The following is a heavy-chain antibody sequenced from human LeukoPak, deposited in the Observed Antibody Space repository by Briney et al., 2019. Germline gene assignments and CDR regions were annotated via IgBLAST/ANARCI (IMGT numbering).Heavy chain of an antibody. Sequence: PGGSLRLSCAASGFTFSSYWMSWVRQAPWKGLEWVANIKQDGSEKYYVDSVKGRFTISRDNAKNSLYLQMNSLRAEDTAVYYCARVDTAMVRPFDYWGQGTLVTVSS. J-gene: IGHJ4*02. V-gene: IGHV3-7*03. D-gene: IGHD5-18*01. CDR2: IKQDGSEK. CDR3: ARVDTAMVRPFDY. CDR1: GFTFSSYW.